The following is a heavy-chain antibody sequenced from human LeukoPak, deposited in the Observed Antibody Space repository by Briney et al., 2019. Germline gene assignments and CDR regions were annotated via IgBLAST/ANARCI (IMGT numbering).Heavy chain of an antibody. Sequence: GSLRLSCAASGFTFSSYGMSWVRQAPGKGLEGVSAISGSGGSTYYADSVKGRFTISRDNSKNTLYLQMNSLRAEDTAVYYCAKEFVQLRYFDWSYYFDYWGQGTLVTVSS. J-gene: IGHJ4*02. CDR1: GFTFSSYG. D-gene: IGHD3-9*01. CDR3: AKEFVQLRYFDWSYYFDY. CDR2: ISGSGGST. V-gene: IGHV3-23*01.